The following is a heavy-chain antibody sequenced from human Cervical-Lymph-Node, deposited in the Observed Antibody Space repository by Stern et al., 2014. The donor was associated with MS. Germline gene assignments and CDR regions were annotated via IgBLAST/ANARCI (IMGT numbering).Heavy chain of an antibody. CDR3: ARGRGGNYRYYFDY. V-gene: IGHV3-21*01. CDR1: GFTFSSYS. Sequence: QLVESGGGLVKPGGSLRLSCAASGFTFSSYSMNWVRQAPGKGLEWVASISSGGRYIYYAASLKGRFTISRDNAKNSLYLQMNSLRAEDTAVYYCARGRGGNYRYYFDYWGQGTLVTVSS. D-gene: IGHD4-23*01. CDR2: ISSGGRYI. J-gene: IGHJ4*02.